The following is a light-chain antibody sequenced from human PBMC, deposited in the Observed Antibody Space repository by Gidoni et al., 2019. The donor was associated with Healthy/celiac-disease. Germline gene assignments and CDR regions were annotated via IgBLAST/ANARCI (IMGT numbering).Light chain of an antibody. CDR2: GKN. CDR1: SLRSYY. CDR3: NSRDSSGNHVV. V-gene: IGLV3-19*01. Sequence: SSELTQDPAVSVALGQTVRITCQGASLRSYYASWYQQKPEQAPVLVIYGKNNRPSGIPDRFSGSSSGNTASLTITGAQAEDEADYYCNSRDSSGNHVVFGGGTKLTVL. J-gene: IGLJ2*01.